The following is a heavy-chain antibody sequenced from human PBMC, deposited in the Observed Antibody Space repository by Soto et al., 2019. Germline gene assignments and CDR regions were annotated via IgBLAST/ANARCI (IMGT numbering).Heavy chain of an antibody. D-gene: IGHD3-16*01. Sequence: GESLKISCKGSGYSFTSYWIGWVRQMPGKGLEWMGIIYPGDSDTRYSPSFQGQVTISADKSISTAYLQWSSLKASDTAMYYCARHEIGSAAHQGGMDVWGKGTTVTVSS. V-gene: IGHV5-51*01. CDR3: ARHEIGSAAHQGGMDV. J-gene: IGHJ6*03. CDR1: GYSFTSYW. CDR2: IYPGDSDT.